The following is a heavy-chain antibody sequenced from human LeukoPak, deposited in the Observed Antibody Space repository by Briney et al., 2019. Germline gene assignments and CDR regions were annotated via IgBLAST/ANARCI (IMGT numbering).Heavy chain of an antibody. D-gene: IGHD6-19*01. CDR1: GFTVSSTY. CDR3: ARGTSGWYTLDY. V-gene: IGHV3-53*01. CDR2: IYSGGTT. J-gene: IGHJ4*02. Sequence: QPGGSLRLSCAASGFTVSSTYMSWVRQAPGKGLEWVSLIYSGGTTYYADSVKGRFTISRDNSKNTLYLQINSLRAEDTAVYFCARGTSGWYTLDYWGQGTLVTVSS.